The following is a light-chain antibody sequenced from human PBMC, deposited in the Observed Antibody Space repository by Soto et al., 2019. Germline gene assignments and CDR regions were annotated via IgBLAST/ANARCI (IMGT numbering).Light chain of an antibody. V-gene: IGLV1-40*01. Sequence: QLVLTQPPSVSGAPGQRVTISCTGSSSNIGSGYDVHWYQQLPGTAPKLLIYGNTNRPSGVPDRFSGSKSGTSASLAITGLQAEDEADYYCQSYDSSLSDWVFGGGTKLIVL. CDR2: GNT. J-gene: IGLJ3*02. CDR1: SSNIGSGYD. CDR3: QSYDSSLSDWV.